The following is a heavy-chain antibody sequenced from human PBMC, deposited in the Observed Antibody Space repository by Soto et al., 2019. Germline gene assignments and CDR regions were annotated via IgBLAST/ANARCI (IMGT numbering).Heavy chain of an antibody. J-gene: IGHJ4*02. Sequence: ASAKLCCTASGFTFTSYAMHWVCQAKGQSLEWMGWINAGNGNTKYSQKFQGRVTFTRDTSAGTVYMQLSSLTSEDTAVYYCARDDSGFSGSHYIDYFNYWGQGALVTVSS. D-gene: IGHD1-26*01. V-gene: IGHV1-3*01. CDR2: INAGNGNT. CDR1: GFTFTSYA. CDR3: ARDDSGFSGSHYIDYFNY.